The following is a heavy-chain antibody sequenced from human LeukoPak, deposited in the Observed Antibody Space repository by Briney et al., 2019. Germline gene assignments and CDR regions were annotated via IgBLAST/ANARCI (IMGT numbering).Heavy chain of an antibody. V-gene: IGHV4-34*01. J-gene: IGHJ5*02. Sequence: SETLSLTCAVYGGSFSGYYWSWIRQPPGKGLEWIGEINHSGSTNYNPSLKSRVTISVDASKNQFSLKLSSVTAADTAVYYCARVPNLFGSGKGWFDPWGQGTLVTVSS. D-gene: IGHD3-10*01. CDR2: INHSGST. CDR1: GGSFSGYY. CDR3: ARVPNLFGSGKGWFDP.